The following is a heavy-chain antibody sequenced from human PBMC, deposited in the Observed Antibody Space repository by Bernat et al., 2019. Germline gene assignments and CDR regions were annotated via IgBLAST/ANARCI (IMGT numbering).Heavy chain of an antibody. CDR3: ARGKSVKSYYYDSSGYYAE. CDR1: GFTFSSYG. J-gene: IGHJ4*02. V-gene: IGHV3-33*01. D-gene: IGHD3-22*01. Sequence: QVQLVESGGGVVQPGRSLRLSCAASGFTFSSYGMHWVRQAPGKGLEWLAVIWYDGSNKYYGDSVKGRVTISRDNSKSTLYLQMNRLRAEDTAVYYCARGKSVKSYYYDSSGYYAEWGQGTLVTVSS. CDR2: IWYDGSNK.